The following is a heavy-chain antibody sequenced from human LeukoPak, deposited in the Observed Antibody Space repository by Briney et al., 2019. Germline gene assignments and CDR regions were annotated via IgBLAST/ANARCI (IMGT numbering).Heavy chain of an antibody. J-gene: IGHJ3*02. CDR2: ISSSSSTI. CDR3: ARSGQLERRGAFDI. CDR1: GFTFSSYS. Sequence: GGSLRLSCAASGFTFSSYSMNWVRQAPGKGLEWVSYISSSSSTIYYADSVKGRFTISRDNAKNSLYLQMNSLRAEDTAVYYCARSGQLERRGAFDIWGQGTMVTVSS. V-gene: IGHV3-48*04. D-gene: IGHD1-1*01.